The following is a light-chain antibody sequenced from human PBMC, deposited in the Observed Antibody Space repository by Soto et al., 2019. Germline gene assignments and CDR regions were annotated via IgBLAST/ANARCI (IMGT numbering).Light chain of an antibody. CDR3: QQSYSTPLFT. V-gene: IGKV1-39*01. CDR1: QSISSY. CDR2: AAS. Sequence: DIQMTQSPSSLSASVGDRVTITCRASQSISSYLNWYQQKPGKAPKLLNYAASSLQSGVPSRFSGSGSGTDFTLTISSLQPEDFATYYCQQSYSTPLFTCGPGTKVDIK. J-gene: IGKJ3*01.